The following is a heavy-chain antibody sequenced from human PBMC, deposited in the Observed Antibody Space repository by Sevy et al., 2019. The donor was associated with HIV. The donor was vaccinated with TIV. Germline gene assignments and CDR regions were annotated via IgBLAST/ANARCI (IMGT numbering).Heavy chain of an antibody. CDR2: IKSKSDGGTT. CDR3: STDPIIVLLVTDGMDV. Sequence: GGSLRLSCAASGFTFRRYWMSWVRQAPGRGLEWVGRIKSKSDGGTTDYAAPVKGRFTISRDDSKNRLYLEMNSLKTEDTAVYYCSTDPIIVLLVTDGMDVWGQGTTVTVSS. J-gene: IGHJ6*02. D-gene: IGHD2-8*02. CDR1: GFTFRRYW. V-gene: IGHV3-15*01.